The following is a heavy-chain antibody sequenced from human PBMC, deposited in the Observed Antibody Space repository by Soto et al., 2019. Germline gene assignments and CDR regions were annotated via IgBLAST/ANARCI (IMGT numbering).Heavy chain of an antibody. CDR1: GFTVSSNY. Sequence: EVQLVESGGGLVQPGGSLRLSCAASGFTVSSNYMSWVRQAPGKGLEWVSVIYSGGSTYYADSVKGRFTISRDNSKNTLYLQMNSLRAEDTAVYYCAREYRGYSYGYPDYWGQGTLVTVSS. J-gene: IGHJ4*02. D-gene: IGHD5-18*01. CDR2: IYSGGST. V-gene: IGHV3-66*01. CDR3: AREYRGYSYGYPDY.